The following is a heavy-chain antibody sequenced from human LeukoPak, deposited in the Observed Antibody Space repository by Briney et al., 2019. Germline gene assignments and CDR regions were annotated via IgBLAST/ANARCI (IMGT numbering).Heavy chain of an antibody. J-gene: IGHJ4*02. CDR2: MKKDGSET. CDR1: GFTFSSYS. Sequence: GGSLRLSCVVSGFTFSSYSMVWVRQAPGKGLQWVANMKKDGSETKYVESVKGRFTISRDNAKNSLYLQMNSLRAEDTAVYYCGRHRSGSGTYFIDYWGQGTLVSVSS. V-gene: IGHV3-7*01. CDR3: GRHRSGSGTYFIDY. D-gene: IGHD3-10*01.